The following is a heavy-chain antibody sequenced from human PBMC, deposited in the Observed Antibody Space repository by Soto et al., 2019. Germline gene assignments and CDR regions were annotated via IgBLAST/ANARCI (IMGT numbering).Heavy chain of an antibody. Sequence: SETLSLTCTVSGGSISRSTYYWGWIRQPPGKGLEWIGSIYYSGSTYYRPSLKSRVTISVGTSKNQFSLKLSSVTAADTAVYYCARQVPAAIRLGWFDPWGEGTLVTVSS. CDR3: ARQVPAAIRLGWFDP. CDR2: IYYSGST. D-gene: IGHD2-2*02. CDR1: GGSISRSTYY. V-gene: IGHV4-39*01. J-gene: IGHJ5*02.